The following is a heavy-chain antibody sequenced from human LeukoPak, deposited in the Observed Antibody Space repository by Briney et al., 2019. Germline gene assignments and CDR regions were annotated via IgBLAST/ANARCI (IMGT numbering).Heavy chain of an antibody. D-gene: IGHD6-13*01. V-gene: IGHV4-59*08. J-gene: IGHJ4*02. Sequence: PSETLSLTCAVYGGSFSGYYWSWIRQPPGKGLEWIGYIYYSGSTNYNPSLKSRVTISVDTSKNQFSLKLSSVTAADTAVYYCARHWYSSSWYPYYFDYWGQGTLVTVSS. CDR1: GGSFSGYY. CDR3: ARHWYSSSWYPYYFDY. CDR2: IYYSGST.